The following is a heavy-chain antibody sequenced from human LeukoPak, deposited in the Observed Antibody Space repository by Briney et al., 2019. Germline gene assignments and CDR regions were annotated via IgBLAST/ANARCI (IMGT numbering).Heavy chain of an antibody. D-gene: IGHD3-3*01. CDR3: ARATGITIFGVVTPNFMDV. CDR2: IYHSGST. CDR1: GGSISSSNW. J-gene: IGHJ6*03. V-gene: IGHV4-4*02. Sequence: SETLSLTCAVSGGSISSSNWWSWVRQPPGKGLEWIGEIYHSGSTNYNPSLKSRLTISVDTSKNQFSLKLSSVTAADTAVYYCARATGITIFGVVTPNFMDVWGKGTTVTVSS.